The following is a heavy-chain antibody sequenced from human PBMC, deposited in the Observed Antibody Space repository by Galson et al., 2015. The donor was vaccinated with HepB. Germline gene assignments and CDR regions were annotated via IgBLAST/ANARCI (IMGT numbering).Heavy chain of an antibody. CDR2: INPNSGGT. Sequence: SVKVSCKASGYTFTGYYMHWVRQAPGQGLEWMGWINPNSGGTNYAQKFQGRVTMTRDTSISTAYMELSRLRSDDTAVYYCARAGPSMIVVVTPVGYWGQRTLVTVSS. CDR3: ARAGPSMIVVVTPVGY. D-gene: IGHD3-22*01. J-gene: IGHJ4*02. CDR1: GYTFTGYY. V-gene: IGHV1-2*02.